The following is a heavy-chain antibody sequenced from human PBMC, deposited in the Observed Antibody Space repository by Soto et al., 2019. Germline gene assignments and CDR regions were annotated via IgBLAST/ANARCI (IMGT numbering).Heavy chain of an antibody. V-gene: IGHV5-51*01. Sequence: PGESLKISCKGSGYSFTNYWINWVRQMPGKGLEWMGRIDPDDLDIRYNPSFRGRVTISADKSTTTAFVQWGSLKASDSAIYYCARFRAPRRQLISMSFHIWGLGTLVTVSS. CDR3: ARFRAPRRQLISMSFHI. CDR1: GYSFTNYW. CDR2: IDPDDLDI. J-gene: IGHJ3*02. D-gene: IGHD6-6*01.